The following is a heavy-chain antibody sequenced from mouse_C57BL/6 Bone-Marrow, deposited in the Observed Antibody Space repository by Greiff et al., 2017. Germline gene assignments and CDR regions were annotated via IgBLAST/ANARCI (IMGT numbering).Heavy chain of an antibody. CDR3: ATKIPYGVNAMDY. D-gene: IGHD1-1*02. CDR1: GYTFTSYW. V-gene: IGHV1-74*01. CDR2: IHPSDSDT. Sequence: QVQLQQPGAELVKPGASVQVSCKASGYTFTSYWMHWVKQRPGQGLEWIGRIHPSDSDTNYNQKFKGKATFTVDKSSSTAYMQLSSLTSEDSAVYYCATKIPYGVNAMDYWGQGTSVTVSS. J-gene: IGHJ4*01.